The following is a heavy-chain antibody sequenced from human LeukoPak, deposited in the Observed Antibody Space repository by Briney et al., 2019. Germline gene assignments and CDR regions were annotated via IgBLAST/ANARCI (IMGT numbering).Heavy chain of an antibody. J-gene: IGHJ3*02. CDR3: ARDEGAQLLAPNAFDI. CDR2: ISAYNGNT. CDR1: GYTFPLYG. V-gene: IGHV1-18*01. Sequence: ASVTVSYRASGYTFPLYGIRWVRQAPGQGREWVGWISAYNGNTNYAQKLQGRVTMTTDTSTSTAYMELRSLRSDDTAVYYCARDEGAQLLAPNAFDIWGQGTMVTVSS. D-gene: IGHD2-2*01.